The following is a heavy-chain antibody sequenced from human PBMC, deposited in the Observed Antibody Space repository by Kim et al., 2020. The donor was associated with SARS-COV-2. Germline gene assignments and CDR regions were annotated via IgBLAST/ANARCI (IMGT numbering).Heavy chain of an antibody. CDR1: GYTFTSYA. D-gene: IGHD6-13*01. Sequence: ASVKVSCKTSGYTFTSYAMNWVRQAPGQGLEWMGWINTNTGNPTYAQGFTGRFVFSLDTSVSTAYLQISSLKAEDTAVYYCARDRGIPGYSSSWYPLTSDYWGQGTLVTVSS. V-gene: IGHV7-4-1*02. CDR2: INTNTGNP. J-gene: IGHJ4*02. CDR3: ARDRGIPGYSSSWYPLTSDY.